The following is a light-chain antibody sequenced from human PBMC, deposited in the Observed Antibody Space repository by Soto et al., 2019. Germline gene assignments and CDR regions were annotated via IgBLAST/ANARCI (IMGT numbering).Light chain of an antibody. J-gene: IGKJ5*01. CDR3: QQRSSWPPT. Sequence: EIVMTQSPATLSVSPGELSTLCCRASQSVSNNYLAWYQQRPGQAPRLLIYDASNRATGVPARFSGSGSGTDFTLTISSLEPEDFAVYYCQQRSSWPPTFGQGTRLEIK. CDR2: DAS. CDR1: QSVSNNY. V-gene: IGKV3-11*01.